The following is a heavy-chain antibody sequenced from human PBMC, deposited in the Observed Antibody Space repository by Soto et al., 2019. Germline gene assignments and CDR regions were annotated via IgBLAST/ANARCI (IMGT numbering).Heavy chain of an antibody. CDR3: ARVVDNGMDV. V-gene: IGHV4-59*01. CDR2: IYYSGST. J-gene: IGHJ6*02. CDR1: GGSISSYY. Sequence: SETLSLTCTVSGGSISSYYWSWIRQPPGKGLEWIGYIYYSGSTNYNPSLKSRVTISVDTSKNQFSLKLSSVTAADTAVYYCARVVDNGMDVWGQGTTVTVSS. D-gene: IGHD5-12*01.